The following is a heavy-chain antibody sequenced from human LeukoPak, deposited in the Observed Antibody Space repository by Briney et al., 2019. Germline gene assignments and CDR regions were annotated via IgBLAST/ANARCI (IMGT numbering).Heavy chain of an antibody. J-gene: IGHJ4*02. V-gene: IGHV1-69*04. CDR3: ARMGRAMADRPFNY. CDR2: IIPILGIA. CDR1: GGTFSSYA. Sequence: GASVKVSCKASGGTFSSYAISWVRQAPGQGLEWMGRIIPILGIANYAQKFQGRVTITADKSTSTAYMELSSLRSEDTAVYYCARMGRAMADRPFNYWGQGTLVTVSS. D-gene: IGHD5-18*01.